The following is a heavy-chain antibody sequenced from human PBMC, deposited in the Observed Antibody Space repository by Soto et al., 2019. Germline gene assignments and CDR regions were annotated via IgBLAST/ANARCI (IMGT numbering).Heavy chain of an antibody. CDR1: GGSISSGGYY. V-gene: IGHV4-31*03. CDR2: IYYSGST. J-gene: IGHJ6*02. CDR3: ARDQAAAGTFYYYYGMDV. D-gene: IGHD6-13*01. Sequence: TLSLTCTVSGGSISSGGYYWSWIRQHPGKGLEWIGYIYYSGSTYYNPSLKSRVTISVDTSKNQFSLQLNSVTPEDTAVYYCARDQAAAGTFYYYYGMDVWGQGTTVTVSS.